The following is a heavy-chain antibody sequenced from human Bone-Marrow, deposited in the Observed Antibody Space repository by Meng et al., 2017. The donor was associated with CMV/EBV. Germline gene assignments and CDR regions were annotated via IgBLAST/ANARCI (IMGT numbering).Heavy chain of an antibody. J-gene: IGHJ5*02. CDR2: INPNRGDT. D-gene: IGHD2-2*01. CDR3: ARDRPDCSSTNCYT. V-gene: IGHV1-2*02. CDR1: GYTFIGYY. Sequence: KASGYTFIGYYVHWVRQAPGQGIEWMGWINPNRGDTNYEQKFQGRVTMTRDTSISTAYMELSRLRSDDTAVYYCARDRPDCSSTNCYTWGLGTLVTVSS.